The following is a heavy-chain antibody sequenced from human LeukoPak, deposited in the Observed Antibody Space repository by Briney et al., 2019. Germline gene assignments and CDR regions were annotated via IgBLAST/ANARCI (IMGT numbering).Heavy chain of an antibody. CDR2: ISSGSGYI. V-gene: IGHV3-21*04. J-gene: IGHJ1*01. Sequence: GGSLRLSCAASGFSFIGYGMSWVRQAPGKGPEWVSSISSGSGYIYYADSVKGRFTISRDNAQNALFLQMNALRVDDSAVYYCARDSGHTVTNEYFVHWGQGTLLTVSS. CDR3: ARDSGHTVTNEYFVH. CDR1: GFSFIGYG. D-gene: IGHD1-14*01.